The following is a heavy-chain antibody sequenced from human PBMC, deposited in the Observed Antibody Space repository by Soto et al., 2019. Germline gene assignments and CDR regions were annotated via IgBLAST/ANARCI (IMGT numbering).Heavy chain of an antibody. V-gene: IGHV3-23*01. J-gene: IGHJ4*02. D-gene: IGHD6-19*01. CDR1: GFTFSSYA. CDR3: AKDFFLYSSGWVPFDY. Sequence: GGSLRLSCAASGFTFSSYAMSWVRQAPGKGLEWVSAISGSGGSTYYADSVKGRFTISRDNSKNTLYLQMNSLRAEDTAVYYCAKDFFLYSSGWVPFDYWGQGTLVTVSS. CDR2: ISGSGGST.